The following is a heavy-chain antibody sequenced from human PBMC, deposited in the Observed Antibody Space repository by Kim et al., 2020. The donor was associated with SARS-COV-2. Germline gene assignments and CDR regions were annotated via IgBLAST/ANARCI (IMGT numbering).Heavy chain of an antibody. CDR3: ASFLWFGELGYYYYGMDV. J-gene: IGHJ6*02. D-gene: IGHD3-10*01. CDR2: IYYSGST. V-gene: IGHV4-61*01. Sequence: SETLSLTCTVSGGSVSSGSYYWSWIRQPPGKGLEWIGYIYYSGSTNYNPSLKSRVTISVDTSKNQFSLKLSSVTAADTAVYYCASFLWFGELGYYYYGMDVWGQGTTVTVSS. CDR1: GGSVSSGSYY.